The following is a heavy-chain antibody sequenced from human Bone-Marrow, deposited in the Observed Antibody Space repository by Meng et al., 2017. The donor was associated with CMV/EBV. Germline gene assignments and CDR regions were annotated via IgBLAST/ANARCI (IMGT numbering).Heavy chain of an antibody. D-gene: IGHD3-22*01. J-gene: IGHJ4*02. CDR3: AREFYDSSGYYPIDY. Sequence: AAAGFTVSSNYRSWVRQAPGKGLEWVSVIYSGGSTYYADSVKGRFTISRDNSKNTLYLQMNSLRAEDTAVYYCAREFYDSSGYYPIDYWGQGTLVTSPQ. V-gene: IGHV3-66*02. CDR1: GFTVSSNY. CDR2: IYSGGST.